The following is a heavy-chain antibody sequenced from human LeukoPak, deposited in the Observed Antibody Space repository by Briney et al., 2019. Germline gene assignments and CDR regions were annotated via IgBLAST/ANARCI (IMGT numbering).Heavy chain of an antibody. D-gene: IGHD6-19*01. J-gene: IGHJ4*02. CDR2: INHSGST. V-gene: IGHV4-34*01. CDR1: GGSFSGYY. Sequence: PSETLSLTCAVYGGSFSGYYWSWIRQPPGKGLEWIGEINHSGSTNYNPSLKSRVTISVDTSKNQFSLKLSSVTAADTAVYYCARSGSGWYRGLFDYWGQGNLVTVSS. CDR3: ARSGSGWYRGLFDY.